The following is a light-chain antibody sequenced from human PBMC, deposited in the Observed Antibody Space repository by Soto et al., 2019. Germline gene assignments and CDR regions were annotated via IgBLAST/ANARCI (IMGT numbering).Light chain of an antibody. CDR2: YDT. Sequence: SYELTQPPSVSVAPGKTARITCGGNNIGRTSVHWYQQKPGQAPVLLISYDTDRPSGIPERFSGSNSENTATLTISRVEAGDEADYYCQVWDSSSDHGVFGGGTKVTVL. CDR1: NIGRTS. CDR3: QVWDSSSDHGV. V-gene: IGLV3-21*04. J-gene: IGLJ3*02.